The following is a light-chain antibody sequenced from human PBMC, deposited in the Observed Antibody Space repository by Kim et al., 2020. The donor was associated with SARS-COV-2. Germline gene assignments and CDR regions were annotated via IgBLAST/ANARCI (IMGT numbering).Light chain of an antibody. CDR1: QSFIIW. Sequence: GDRVTIPFPASQSFIIWFDWYQQKPGKAPNLLIYDASILESGVPSRFSGSGSVTQFTLTISSLQPVDFATYYCQEYKSDSWTFGQGTKVEIK. CDR3: QEYKSDSWT. CDR2: DAS. V-gene: IGKV1-5*01. J-gene: IGKJ1*01.